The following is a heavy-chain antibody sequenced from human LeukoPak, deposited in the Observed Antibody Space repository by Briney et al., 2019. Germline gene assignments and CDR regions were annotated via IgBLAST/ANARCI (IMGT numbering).Heavy chain of an antibody. CDR3: ARDVGRGYSYGSGLDY. Sequence: SETLSLTCTVSGGSISSSSYYWGWIRQPPGKGLEWIGSIYYSGSTYYNPSLKSRVTISVDTSKNQFSLKLSSVTAADTAVYYCARDVGRGYSYGSGLDYWGQGTLVTVSS. D-gene: IGHD5-18*01. V-gene: IGHV4-39*07. CDR1: GGSISSSSYY. J-gene: IGHJ4*02. CDR2: IYYSGST.